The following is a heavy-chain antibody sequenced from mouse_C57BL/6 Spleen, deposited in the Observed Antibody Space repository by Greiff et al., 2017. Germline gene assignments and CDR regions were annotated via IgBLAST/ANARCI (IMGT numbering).Heavy chain of an antibody. Sequence: EVQGVESGGGLVKPGGSLKLSCAASGFTFSSYAMSWVRQTPEKRLEWVATISDGGSYTYYPDNVKGRFTISRDNAKNNLYLQMSHLKSEDTAMYYCARKGYGKEAWFAYWGQGTLVTVSA. CDR1: GFTFSSYA. J-gene: IGHJ3*01. CDR2: ISDGGSYT. V-gene: IGHV5-4*01. CDR3: ARKGYGKEAWFAY. D-gene: IGHD2-10*02.